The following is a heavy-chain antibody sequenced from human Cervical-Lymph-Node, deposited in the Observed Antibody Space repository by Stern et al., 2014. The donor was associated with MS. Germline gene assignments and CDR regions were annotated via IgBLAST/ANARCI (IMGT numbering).Heavy chain of an antibody. CDR2: LNPDSGDT. V-gene: IGHV1-8*01. J-gene: IGHJ1*01. CDR1: GYIFTSDD. Sequence: VQLVESGAEVRKPGASVRLSCKASGYIFTSDDINWVRQASGQGLEWMGWLNPDSGDTGFEQKFRGRVTMTRDISTSTAYMELRSLTSEDTAVYYCTKARGHWGQGTQVTVSS. D-gene: IGHD3-10*01. CDR3: TKARGH.